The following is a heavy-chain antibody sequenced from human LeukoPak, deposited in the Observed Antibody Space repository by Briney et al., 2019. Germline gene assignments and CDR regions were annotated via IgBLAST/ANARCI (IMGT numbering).Heavy chain of an antibody. CDR3: AKVRGMTGGSEYFDL. J-gene: IGHJ2*01. Sequence: PGGSLRLSCAASGFTFTSYAMSWVRQAPGKGLEWVSAISGSGGSTYYANSVKGRFTISRDNSKDTLYLQMNSLRAEDTAIYSCAKVRGMTGGSEYFDLWGRGTLVTVSS. CDR2: ISGSGGST. CDR1: GFTFTSYA. V-gene: IGHV3-23*01. D-gene: IGHD3-9*01.